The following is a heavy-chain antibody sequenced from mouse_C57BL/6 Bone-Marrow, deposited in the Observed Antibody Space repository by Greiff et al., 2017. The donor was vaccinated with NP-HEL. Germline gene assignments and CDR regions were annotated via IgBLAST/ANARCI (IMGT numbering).Heavy chain of an antibody. Sequence: EVQLVESGGGLVQPKGSLKLSCAASGFSFNTYAMNWVRQAPGKGLEWVARIRSKSNNYATYYADSVKDRFTISRDASESMLYLQMNNLKTEDTAMYYCVRHGWDVGAWFAYWGQGTLVTVSA. J-gene: IGHJ3*01. CDR3: VRHGWDVGAWFAY. D-gene: IGHD4-1*01. CDR1: GFSFNTYA. V-gene: IGHV10-1*01. CDR2: IRSKSNNYAT.